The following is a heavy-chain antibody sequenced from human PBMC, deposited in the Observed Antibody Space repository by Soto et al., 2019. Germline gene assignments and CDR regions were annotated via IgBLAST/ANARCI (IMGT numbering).Heavy chain of an antibody. CDR1: GDSIRSLGYS. Sequence: KPSETLSLTCSVSGDSIRSLGYSWEWIRQSPGRGLEWIGYVYPSGATYYNPSFRGRLTLSVDKSKNQFSLKLTSVSAADTAVYYCARGNGSRVLDHWGQGTLVTVSS. CDR3: ARGNGSRVLDH. J-gene: IGHJ4*02. D-gene: IGHD6-13*01. CDR2: VYPSGAT. V-gene: IGHV4-30-2*06.